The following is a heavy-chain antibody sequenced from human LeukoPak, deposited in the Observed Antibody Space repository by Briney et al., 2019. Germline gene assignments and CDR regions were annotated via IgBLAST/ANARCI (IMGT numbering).Heavy chain of an antibody. CDR2: ISWNSGSI. Sequence: GRSLRLSCAASGFTFDDYAMHWVRQAPGKGLEWVSGISWNSGSIGYADSVKGRFTISRDNAKNSLYLQMNSLRAEDTALYYCATGGTDTAMVPDYWGQGTLVTVSS. V-gene: IGHV3-9*01. CDR1: GFTFDDYA. J-gene: IGHJ4*02. CDR3: ATGGTDTAMVPDY. D-gene: IGHD5-18*01.